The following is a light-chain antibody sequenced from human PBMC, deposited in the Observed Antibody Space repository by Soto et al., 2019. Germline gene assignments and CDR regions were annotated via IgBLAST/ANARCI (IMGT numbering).Light chain of an antibody. CDR2: GAS. V-gene: IGKV3-15*01. CDR3: QQYNNWWT. Sequence: EIVITQSPATLSVSPGERATLSCRASQSVNSKLAWYQQKPGRAPRLLIYGASTRATGIPARFGGSGSGTEFTLTISSLQSEDFAVYYCQQYNNWWTFGQGTKVDIK. J-gene: IGKJ1*01. CDR1: QSVNSK.